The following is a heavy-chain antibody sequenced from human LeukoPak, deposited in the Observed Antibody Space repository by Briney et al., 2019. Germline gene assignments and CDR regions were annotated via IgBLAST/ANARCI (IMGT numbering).Heavy chain of an antibody. CDR2: ISYDGRNK. V-gene: IGHV3-30*04. CDR1: GFTFSSYA. D-gene: IGHD4-17*01. CDR3: ARAGGSTVSHSDY. Sequence: GGSLRLSCAVSGFTFSSYAMHWVRQAPGKGLEWLAVISYDGRNKYDTDSVKGRFTISKDNAKNSLYLQMNSLRAEDTAVYYCARAGGSTVSHSDYWGQGTLVTVSS. J-gene: IGHJ4*02.